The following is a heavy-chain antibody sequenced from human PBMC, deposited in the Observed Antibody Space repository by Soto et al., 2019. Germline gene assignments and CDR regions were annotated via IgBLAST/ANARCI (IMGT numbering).Heavy chain of an antibody. CDR3: ARERTAMVTFWFDP. D-gene: IGHD5-18*01. V-gene: IGHV1-18*01. CDR2: ISAYNGNT. J-gene: IGHJ5*02. Sequence: ASVKVSCKASGYTFTSYGISWVRQAPGQGLEWMGWISAYNGNTNYAQKLQGRVTMTTDTSTSTAYMELRSLRSDDTAVYYCARERTAMVTFWFDPWGRGTLVTVSS. CDR1: GYTFTSYG.